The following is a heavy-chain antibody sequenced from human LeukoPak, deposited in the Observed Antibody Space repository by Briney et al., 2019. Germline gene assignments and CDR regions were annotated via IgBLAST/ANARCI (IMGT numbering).Heavy chain of an antibody. Sequence: SETLSLTCTVSGGSVSSGSYYWSWIRQPPGKGLEWIGYIYYSGSTNYNPSLKSRVTISVDTSKNQFSLKLSSVTAADTAVYYCARDPSGYFNYWGQGTLATVSS. J-gene: IGHJ4*02. D-gene: IGHD3-22*01. CDR2: IYYSGST. V-gene: IGHV4-61*01. CDR3: ARDPSGYFNY. CDR1: GGSVSSGSYY.